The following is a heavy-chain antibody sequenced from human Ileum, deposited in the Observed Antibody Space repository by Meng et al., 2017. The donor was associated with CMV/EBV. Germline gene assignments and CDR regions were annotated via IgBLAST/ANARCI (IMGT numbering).Heavy chain of an antibody. CDR3: ARHGGYTWDY. J-gene: IGHJ4*02. D-gene: IGHD1-26*01. CDR2: IKKDGSEK. CDR1: GFTFAGSW. Sequence: GESLKISCAASGFTFAGSWMSWVRQAPGKGLECVASIKKDGSEKYYVDSVKGRFTISRDNAENSLFLQMNSLRVEDTALYYCARHGGYTWDYWGQGTLVTVSS. V-gene: IGHV3-7*01.